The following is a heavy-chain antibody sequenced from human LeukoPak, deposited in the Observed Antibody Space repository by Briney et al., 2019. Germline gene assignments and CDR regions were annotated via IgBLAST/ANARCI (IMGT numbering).Heavy chain of an antibody. V-gene: IGHV3-30*04. CDR3: ARAQWNSGGYTFDY. CDR2: ISYDGSNK. Sequence: GGSLRLSCAASGFTFSSYAMHWVRQAPGKGLEWVAVISYDGSNKYYADSVKGRFTISRDNSKNTLYLQMNSLRAEDTAVYYCARAQWNSGGYTFDYWGQGTLVTVSS. D-gene: IGHD1-26*01. CDR1: GFTFSSYA. J-gene: IGHJ4*02.